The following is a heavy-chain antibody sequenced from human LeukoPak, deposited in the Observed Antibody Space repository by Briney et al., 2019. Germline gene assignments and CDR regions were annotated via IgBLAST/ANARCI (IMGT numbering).Heavy chain of an antibody. CDR2: ISSGSTI. Sequence: GGSLRLSCAASGFTFNNYNINWVRQAPGKGLEWVSYISSGSTIYYADSVKGRFTISRDNAKNSLYLQMNSLRAEDTAVYYCAELGITMIGGVWGKGTTVTISS. CDR3: AELGITMIGGV. D-gene: IGHD3-10*02. V-gene: IGHV3-69-1*02. CDR1: GFTFNNYN. J-gene: IGHJ6*04.